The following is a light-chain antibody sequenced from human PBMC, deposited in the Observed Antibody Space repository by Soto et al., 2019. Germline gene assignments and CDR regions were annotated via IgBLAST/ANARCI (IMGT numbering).Light chain of an antibody. CDR1: QGIRND. CDR2: AAS. V-gene: IGKV1-6*01. Sequence: AIQMTQSPSSLSASVGDRVTISCRASQGIRNDLGWYQQKPGKAPTLLIYAASSLQSGVPSRFSGSGSGTDFTLTISSLQPEDFATYYCLQDYNYPYTFGQGTKLEI. J-gene: IGKJ2*01. CDR3: LQDYNYPYT.